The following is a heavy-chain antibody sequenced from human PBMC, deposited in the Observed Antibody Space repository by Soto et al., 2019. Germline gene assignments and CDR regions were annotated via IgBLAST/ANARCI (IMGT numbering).Heavy chain of an antibody. CDR1: GDSVSSNNGA. V-gene: IGHV6-1*01. CDR2: KYYYRSKWYI. Sequence: SQTLSLTCDISGDSVSSNNGAWNWIRQSPSRGLEWLGRKYYYRSKWYIDYAVSVKSRISINADTSKNQVSLQLNAVTPDDTAVYYCARDDGPRTTRRFDAWGQGILVTVSS. CDR3: ARDDGPRTTRRFDA. D-gene: IGHD1-1*01. J-gene: IGHJ5*02.